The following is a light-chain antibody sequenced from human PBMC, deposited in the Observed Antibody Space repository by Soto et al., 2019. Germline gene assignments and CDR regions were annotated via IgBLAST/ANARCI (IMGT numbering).Light chain of an antibody. Sequence: IQMTQSQYSLSASVVVRVSMTCRASQVISSWLAWYQQKPGKAPKLLIYAASSLQSGVPPRFSGSGPGTDFTLTISSLQPEDFATYYCQQANTFPYTFGLGT. CDR1: QVISSW. J-gene: IGKJ2*01. CDR2: AAS. V-gene: IGKV1D-12*01. CDR3: QQANTFPYT.